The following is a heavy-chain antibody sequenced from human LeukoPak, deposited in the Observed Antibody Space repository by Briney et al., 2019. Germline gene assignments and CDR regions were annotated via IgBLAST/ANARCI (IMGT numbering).Heavy chain of an antibody. V-gene: IGHV1-8*01. CDR1: GYTFTSYD. CDR3: ARNAGGWFDP. CDR2: MNPNRGNT. Sequence: ASVTVSCKASGYTFTSYDINWVRQAPGQGLEWMGWMNPNRGNTGYAQKFHGRVTMTRNTSISTAYMELSSLRSEDTAVYYCARNAGGWFDPWGQGTLVTVSS. J-gene: IGHJ5*02.